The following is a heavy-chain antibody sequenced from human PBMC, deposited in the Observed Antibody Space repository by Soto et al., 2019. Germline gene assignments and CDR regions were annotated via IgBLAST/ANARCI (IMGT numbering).Heavy chain of an antibody. J-gene: IGHJ4*02. Sequence: GGSLRLSCAASGFTFSSYGMHWVRQAPGKGLEWVAVIWYDGSNKYYADSVKGRFTISRDNSKNTLYLQMNSLRAEDTAVYYCARSSSSWRYYFDYWGQGTLVTVS. CDR2: IWYDGSNK. V-gene: IGHV3-33*01. D-gene: IGHD6-13*01. CDR1: GFTFSSYG. CDR3: ARSSSSWRYYFDY.